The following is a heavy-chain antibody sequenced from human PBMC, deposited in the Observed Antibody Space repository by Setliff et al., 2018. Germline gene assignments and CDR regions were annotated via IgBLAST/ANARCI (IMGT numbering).Heavy chain of an antibody. CDR2: MYYSGDT. J-gene: IGHJ4*02. Sequence: KPSETLSLTCTVSGGSVRGYYWSWIRQPPGKGLEWIGYMYYSGDTNYNPSLKSRVTVSVDTPKNQFSLKLSSVTAADTAVYYCARGRNIAARLFDSWGQGTLVTVSS. V-gene: IGHV4-59*02. CDR3: ARGRNIAARLFDS. D-gene: IGHD6-6*01. CDR1: GGSVRGYY.